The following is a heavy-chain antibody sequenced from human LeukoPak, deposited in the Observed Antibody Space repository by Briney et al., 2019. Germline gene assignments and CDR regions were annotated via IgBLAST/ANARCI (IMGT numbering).Heavy chain of an antibody. CDR3: ARAEGFCTSTSCYGGDGFDY. Sequence: GGSLRLSCAASGFTFSNYNMSWVRQAPGKGLEWVSVIYSGGTTFYADSVKGRFTISRDNSKNTLYLQMNSLRAEDTAVYYCARAEGFCTSTSCYGGDGFDYWGQGTLVTVSS. D-gene: IGHD2-2*01. CDR1: GFTFSNYN. CDR2: IYSGGTT. J-gene: IGHJ4*02. V-gene: IGHV3-53*01.